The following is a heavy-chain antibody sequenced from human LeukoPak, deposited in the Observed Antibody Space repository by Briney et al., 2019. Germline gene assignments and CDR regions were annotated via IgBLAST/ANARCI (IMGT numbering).Heavy chain of an antibody. CDR3: ARVLGSFGI. D-gene: IGHD3-10*01. J-gene: IGHJ3*02. CDR2: TRNEANSYTT. CDR1: GFTFSDHY. V-gene: IGHV3-72*01. Sequence: GGSLRLSCAASGFTFSDHYMDWVRQAPEKGLEWVGRTRNEANSYTTEYAASVKGRFTISRDDSKNSLYLQMNSLKTEDTAVYYCARVLGSFGIWGQGTMVTVSS.